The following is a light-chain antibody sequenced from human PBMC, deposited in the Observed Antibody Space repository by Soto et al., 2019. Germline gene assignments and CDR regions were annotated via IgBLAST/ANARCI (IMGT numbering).Light chain of an antibody. Sequence: DIQMTQSPSTLSASVGDRVTITCRASQSINRWLARYQQKPGKAPKLLIYKASTLESGVPSRFSGGGIGTEFSLSISSLQPDDFATYYCQQYSTYPYIFGQGTKVEIK. CDR1: QSINRW. J-gene: IGKJ2*01. CDR3: QQYSTYPYI. CDR2: KAS. V-gene: IGKV1-5*03.